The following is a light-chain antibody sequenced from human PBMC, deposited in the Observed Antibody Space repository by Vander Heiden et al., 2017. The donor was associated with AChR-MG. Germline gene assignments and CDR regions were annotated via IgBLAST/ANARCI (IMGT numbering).Light chain of an antibody. CDR3: RQGATTSYT. CDR2: EAT. Sequence: DTQLTPTPSSLSASVGCRVTITSRAMYVLNCELNWYQHKPGKAPKLLISEATTLQSGVPSRFTGPGSRTEFTLTISRRLPKDHATYYCRQGATTSYTFGHGTRVDI. CDR1: YVLNCE. V-gene: IGKV1-39*01. J-gene: IGKJ3*01.